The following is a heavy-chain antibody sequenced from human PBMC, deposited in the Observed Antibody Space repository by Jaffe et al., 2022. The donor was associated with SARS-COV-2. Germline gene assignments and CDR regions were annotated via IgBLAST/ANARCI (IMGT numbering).Heavy chain of an antibody. Sequence: QVQLVQSGAEVKKPGASVKVSCKASGYTFTSYYMHWVRQAPGQGLEWMGIINPSGGSTSYAQKFQGRVTMTRDTSTSTVYMELSSLRSEDTAVYYCARDGYSSGWYYYYGMDVWGQGTTVTVSS. J-gene: IGHJ6*02. CDR2: INPSGGST. V-gene: IGHV1-46*01. D-gene: IGHD6-19*01. CDR3: ARDGYSSGWYYYYGMDV. CDR1: GYTFTSYY.